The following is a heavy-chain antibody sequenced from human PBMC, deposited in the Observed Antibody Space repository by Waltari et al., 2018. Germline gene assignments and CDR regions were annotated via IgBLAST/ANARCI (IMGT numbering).Heavy chain of an antibody. CDR2: INHSGST. CDR1: GGSFSGYY. J-gene: IGHJ6*02. D-gene: IGHD6-19*01. CDR3: ARGYIAVAGVHGMDV. V-gene: IGHV4-34*01. Sequence: QVQLQQWGAGLLKPSETLSLTCAVYGGSFSGYYWSWIRPPPGKGLEWIGEINHSGSTNYNPSLKSRVTISVDTSKNQFSLKLSSVTAADTAVYYCARGYIAVAGVHGMDVWGQGTTVTVSS.